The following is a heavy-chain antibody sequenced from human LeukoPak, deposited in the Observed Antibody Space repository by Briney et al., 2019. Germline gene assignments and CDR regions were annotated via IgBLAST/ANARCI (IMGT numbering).Heavy chain of an antibody. CDR1: GFTFSSYA. J-gene: IGHJ3*02. CDR2: ISGSGGST. D-gene: IGHD2-15*01. Sequence: GGSLRLSCAASGFTFSSYAMSWVRQAPGKGLEWVSAISGSGGSTYYADSVKGRFTISRDNAKNSLYLQMNSLRAEDTAVYYCTRDLVGGWVVAAKEKAFDIWGQGAMVTVSS. V-gene: IGHV3-23*01. CDR3: TRDLVGGWVVAAKEKAFDI.